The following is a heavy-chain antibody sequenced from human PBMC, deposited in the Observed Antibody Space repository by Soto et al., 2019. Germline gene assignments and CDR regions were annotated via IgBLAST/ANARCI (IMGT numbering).Heavy chain of an antibody. Sequence: SETLSLTCTVSGGSLSTYYWTWIRQSPEKGLEWIGNVYYDGTTKFNPALQSRLTMSVDTSKNQFSLRLTSVTAADTAVYYCARPVPPRTSTAWFDPWRQGTRVTVS. J-gene: IGHJ5*02. D-gene: IGHD3-10*01. CDR3: ARPVPPRTSTAWFDP. CDR2: VYYDGTT. V-gene: IGHV4-59*01. CDR1: GGSLSTYY.